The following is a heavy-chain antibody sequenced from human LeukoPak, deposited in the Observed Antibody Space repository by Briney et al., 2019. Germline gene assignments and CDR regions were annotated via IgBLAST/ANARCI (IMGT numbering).Heavy chain of an antibody. CDR1: GYTFTSYG. CDR2: ISAYNGNT. D-gene: IGHD6-13*01. V-gene: IGHV1-18*01. CDR3: ARVELGSWPFDY. J-gene: IGHJ4*02. Sequence: ASVKVSCKASGYTFTSYGISWVRQAPGQGLEWMGWISAYNGNTNYAQKLQGRVSMTTDTSTSTAYMDLRSLRSDDTAVYYCARVELGSWPFDYWGQGTLATVSS.